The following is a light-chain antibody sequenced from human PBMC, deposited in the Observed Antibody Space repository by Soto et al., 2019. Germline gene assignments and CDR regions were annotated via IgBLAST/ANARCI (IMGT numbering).Light chain of an antibody. CDR3: CSYGGGRTPLG. CDR2: DVS. Sequence: QSALTQPRSVSGSPGQSVAISCTGSRSDVGGYKYVSWYQQFPGKAPKLIIYDVSRRPSGVPDRSSGSKSGNTASLTISGLQAEDEGDYYCCSYGGGRTPLGFGGGTKVTVL. J-gene: IGLJ2*01. V-gene: IGLV2-11*01. CDR1: RSDVGGYKY.